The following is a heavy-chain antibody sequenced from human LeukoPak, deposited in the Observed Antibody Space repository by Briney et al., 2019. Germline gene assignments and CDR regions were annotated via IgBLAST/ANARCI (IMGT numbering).Heavy chain of an antibody. CDR1: GYTFTGYY. CDR3: AREVKVPAAIWGSYYMDV. D-gene: IGHD2-2*01. V-gene: IGHV1-2*02. J-gene: IGHJ6*03. Sequence: GASVKVSCKASGYTFTGYYMNRVRQAPGQGLEWMGWINPISGGTNYAQKFQGRVTMTRDTSISTAYMELSRLRSDDTAVYYCAREVKVPAAIWGSYYMDVWGKGTTVTVSS. CDR2: INPISGGT.